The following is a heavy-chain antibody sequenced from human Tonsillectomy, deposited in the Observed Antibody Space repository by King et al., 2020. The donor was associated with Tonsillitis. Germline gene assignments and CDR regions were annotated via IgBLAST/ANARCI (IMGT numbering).Heavy chain of an antibody. Sequence: VQLQQSGPGLVKPSQTLSLTCAISGDSVSSNSAAWTWIRQSPSGGLEWLGRTYYRSKWYNDYAVSVKGRITINPDTSKNQFSLQLNSVTPEDTAVYYCARGASGFGGISNYFDYWGQGTLVTVSS. CDR3: ARGASGFGGISNYFDY. CDR1: GDSVSSNSAA. V-gene: IGHV6-1*01. D-gene: IGHD4-23*01. CDR2: TYYRSKWYN. J-gene: IGHJ4*02.